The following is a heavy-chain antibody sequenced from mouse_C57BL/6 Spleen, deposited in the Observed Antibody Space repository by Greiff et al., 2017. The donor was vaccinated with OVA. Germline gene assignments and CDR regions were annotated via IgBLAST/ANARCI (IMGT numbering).Heavy chain of an antibody. V-gene: IGHV1-52*01. CDR1: GYTFTSYW. J-gene: IGHJ2*01. D-gene: IGHD1-1*01. CDR3: ARSGGSSLDY. Sequence: VQVVESGAELVRPGSSVKLSCKASGYTFTSYWMHWVKQRPIQGLEWIGNIDPSDSETRYNQKFKDKATLTVDKSSSTAYMQLSSLTSEDSAVYYCARSGGSSLDYWGQGTTLTVSS. CDR2: IDPSDSET.